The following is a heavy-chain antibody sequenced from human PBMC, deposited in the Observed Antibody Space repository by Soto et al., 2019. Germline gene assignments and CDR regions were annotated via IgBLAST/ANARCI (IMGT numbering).Heavy chain of an antibody. D-gene: IGHD6-25*01. Sequence: GESLKISCKGSGYSFTSYWIGWVRQMPGKGLEWMGIIYPGDSETRYSPSSQGQVTISADKSISTAYLQWSSLKASDTAMYYCARHGAATIKGFYSYYMDVWGKGTTVTVSS. CDR3: ARHGAATIKGFYSYYMDV. CDR1: GYSFTSYW. CDR2: IYPGDSET. J-gene: IGHJ6*03. V-gene: IGHV5-51*01.